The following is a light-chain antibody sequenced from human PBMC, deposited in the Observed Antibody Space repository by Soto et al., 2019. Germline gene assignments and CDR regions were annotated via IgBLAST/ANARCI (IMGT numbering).Light chain of an antibody. CDR2: DAS. Sequence: DIQMTQSPSTLSASVGDRVSITCRASQSMSSYLAWYQQKPGKAPKLLIYDASTLESGVPSRFSGSGSGTELTLTISSLQPDDFATYYCQQYKSFSPYTFGQGTRLEI. J-gene: IGKJ2*01. CDR1: QSMSSY. V-gene: IGKV1-5*01. CDR3: QQYKSFSPYT.